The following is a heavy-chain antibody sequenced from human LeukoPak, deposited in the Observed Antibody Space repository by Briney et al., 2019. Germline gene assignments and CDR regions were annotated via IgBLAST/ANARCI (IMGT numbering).Heavy chain of an antibody. CDR3: ARGRAYDFWSGYYFDY. D-gene: IGHD3-3*01. CDR2: IYYSGST. J-gene: IGHJ4*02. CDR1: GGSISSYY. Sequence: PSETLSLTCTVSGGSISSYYWSWIRQPPGKGLEWIGYIYYSGSTNYNPSLKSRVTISVDTSKNQLSLKLSSVTAADTAVYYCARGRAYDFWSGYYFDYWGQGTLVTVSS. V-gene: IGHV4-59*01.